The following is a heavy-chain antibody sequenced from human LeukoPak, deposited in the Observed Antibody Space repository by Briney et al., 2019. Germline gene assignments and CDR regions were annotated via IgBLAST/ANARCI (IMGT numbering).Heavy chain of an antibody. CDR1: GGSISSGDHY. V-gene: IGHV4-30-2*01. CDR3: ARGGPGGAPADFDY. Sequence: SETLSLTCIVSGGSISSGDHYWTWLRQPPGKGLEWIGYIYHTGKTYYSPSLKSPVTISVDRSKNQLSLKLSTVTAADTAVYYCARGGPGGAPADFDYWGQGTLVTVSS. D-gene: IGHD6-25*01. CDR2: IYHTGKT. J-gene: IGHJ4*02.